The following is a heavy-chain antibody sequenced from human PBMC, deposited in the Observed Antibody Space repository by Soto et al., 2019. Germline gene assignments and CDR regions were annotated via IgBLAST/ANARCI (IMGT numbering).Heavy chain of an antibody. D-gene: IGHD2-15*01. V-gene: IGHV5-51*01. CDR1: GYSFTSYW. Sequence: GESLKISCKGSGYSFTSYWIGWVRQMPGKGLEWMGIIYPGDSDTRYSPSFQGQVTISADKSISTAYLQWSSLKASDTAMYYCARSDIVVVVAAIRRGGAFDIWGQGTMVTVSS. CDR3: ARSDIVVVVAAIRRGGAFDI. J-gene: IGHJ3*02. CDR2: IYPGDSDT.